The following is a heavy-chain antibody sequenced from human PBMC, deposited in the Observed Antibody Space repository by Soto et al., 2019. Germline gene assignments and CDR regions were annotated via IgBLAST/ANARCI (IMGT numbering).Heavy chain of an antibody. J-gene: IGHJ5*02. CDR1: GGSISSGGYS. V-gene: IGHV4-30-2*01. CDR3: TSVPGP. CDR2: IYHSGST. Sequence: QLQLQESGSGLVKPSQTLSLTCAVSGGSISSGGYSWSWIRQPPGKGLEWIGYIYHSGSTYYNPSHKSRVTISVDRSKHQFSLKLSSVTAADTAVYSCTSVPGPWGKETLVPVPS. D-gene: IGHD2-2*01.